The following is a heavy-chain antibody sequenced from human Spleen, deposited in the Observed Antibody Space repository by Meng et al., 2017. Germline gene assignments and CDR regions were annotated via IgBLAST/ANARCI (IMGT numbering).Heavy chain of an antibody. CDR3: ARGKDTGGELWLWSASVGSFDY. CDR1: GGSFSDYY. CDR2: INHSGST. J-gene: IGHJ4*02. Sequence: QARLPQWGAGLLKPSETLSLTCVVSGGSFSDYYWSWFRQPPGKGLEWIGEINHSGSTNYNPSLKSRVTISVDTSKNQFSLKLTSVTAADTAVYYCARGKDTGGELWLWSASVGSFDYWGQGTLVTVSS. V-gene: IGHV4-34*01. D-gene: IGHD5-18*01.